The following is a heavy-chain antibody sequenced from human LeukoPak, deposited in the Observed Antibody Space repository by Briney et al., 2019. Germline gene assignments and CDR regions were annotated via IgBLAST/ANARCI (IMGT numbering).Heavy chain of an antibody. V-gene: IGHV4-59*01. D-gene: IGHD6-19*01. J-gene: IGHJ5*02. CDR2: IYYRVTS. CDR3: ARAAFSSSGWYSYFSTNNWFDP. Sequence: SETLSLTCTVSGDSISTYYWSWIRQPPGKGLEWIGYIYYRVTSDYNPSLKSRVTMSVDMSTRQISLKLSSVTAADTAVYYCARAAFSSSGWYSYFSTNNWFDPWGQGTLVTVSS. CDR1: GDSISTYY.